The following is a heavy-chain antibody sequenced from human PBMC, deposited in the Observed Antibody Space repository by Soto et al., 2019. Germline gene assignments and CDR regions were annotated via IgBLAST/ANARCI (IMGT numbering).Heavy chain of an antibody. V-gene: IGHV1-8*01. D-gene: IGHD3-3*01. CDR2: MNPNSGNT. CDR1: GYTFTSYD. J-gene: IGHJ6*02. Sequence: GASVKVSCKASGYTFTSYDINWVRQATGQGLEWMGWMNPNSGNTGYAHKFQGRVTMTRNTSISAAYMELSSLRSEDTAVYYCARFPDFWSGYNYYYYGMDVWGQGTTVTVSS. CDR3: ARFPDFWSGYNYYYYGMDV.